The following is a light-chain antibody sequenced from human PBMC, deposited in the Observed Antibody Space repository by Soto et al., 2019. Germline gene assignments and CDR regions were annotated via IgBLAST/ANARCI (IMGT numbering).Light chain of an antibody. Sequence: DIQMTQSPSSLSASVGDRVTITCRASQRVSTYLNWYQLKPGRPPKLLIYFASSLQAGVPSRFSGAGSETDFTLTITDLQPEDFTSYFCLQTDSVPYTFGQGT. CDR1: QRVSTY. CDR3: LQTDSVPYT. CDR2: FAS. V-gene: IGKV1-39*01. J-gene: IGKJ2*01.